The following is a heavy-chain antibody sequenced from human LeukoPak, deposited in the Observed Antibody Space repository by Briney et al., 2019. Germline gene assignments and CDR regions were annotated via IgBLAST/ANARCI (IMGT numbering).Heavy chain of an antibody. J-gene: IGHJ4*02. CDR3: ATYRQVLLPFES. D-gene: IGHD2-8*02. CDR1: GFTFSDYY. CDR2: ISSSGTNI. V-gene: IGHV3-11*01. Sequence: GGSLRLSCAASGFTFSDYYMSWIRQAPGKGLEWVSYISSSGTNIYYAASVKGRFTISRDNAKNSLYLQMNSLRAEDTAVYYCATYRQVLLPFESWGQGTLVTVSS.